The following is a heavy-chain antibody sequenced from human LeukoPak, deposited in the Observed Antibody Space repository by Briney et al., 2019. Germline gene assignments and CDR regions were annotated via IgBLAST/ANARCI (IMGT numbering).Heavy chain of an antibody. Sequence: GGSLRLSCAASGFTFSSCWMHWVRQTPGKGLVWVSRINNDVSGTSYADSVKDRFTISRDNAKNILFLQMNSLRAEDTAVYYCVRGGGCSGSPMRYGTDVWGQGTTVTVSS. CDR1: GFTFSSCW. V-gene: IGHV3-74*01. CDR2: INNDVSGT. J-gene: IGHJ6*02. D-gene: IGHD6-19*01. CDR3: VRGGGCSGSPMRYGTDV.